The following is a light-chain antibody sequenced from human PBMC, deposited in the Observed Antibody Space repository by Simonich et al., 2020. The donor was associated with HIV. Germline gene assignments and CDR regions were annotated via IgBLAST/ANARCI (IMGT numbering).Light chain of an antibody. Sequence: IQLTQSPSSLSASVGDRVTITCRASQGISNSLAWYQQKPGKAPKLLLYAASRLESGVPSRFSGSGSGTDFTLKISRVEAEDVGVYYCMQGIHLPLTFGGGTKVEIK. V-gene: IGKV1-NL1*01. CDR3: MQGIHLPLT. CDR2: AAS. CDR1: QGISNS. J-gene: IGKJ4*01.